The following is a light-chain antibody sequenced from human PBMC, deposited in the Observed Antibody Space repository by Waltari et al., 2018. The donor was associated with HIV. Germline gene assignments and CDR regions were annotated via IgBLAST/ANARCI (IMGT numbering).Light chain of an antibody. CDR2: HVS. Sequence: QSALTQPASVSGSPGQSITISCTGTSSDVGGYNYVSWYQQHPGKAPKLMIYHVSNQPSGVSKRFSGSKSGNTACLTISGLQAEDEAEYYCTAYTSSNTLVIFGGGTKLTVL. V-gene: IGLV2-14*03. CDR1: SSDVGGYNY. CDR3: TAYTSSNTLVI. J-gene: IGLJ2*01.